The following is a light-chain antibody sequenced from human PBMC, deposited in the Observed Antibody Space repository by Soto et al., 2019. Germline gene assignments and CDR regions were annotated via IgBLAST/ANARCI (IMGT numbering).Light chain of an antibody. CDR3: QQYSSWPFT. Sequence: EIVLTQSPATLSVFPGEKATLSCGASQSVSNNLAWYHHKPGQAPRPLIYGASTIATGIPARFSVSGSGTEFTLTISSLQSEDSAIYYCQQYSSWPFTFGPGTKVAIE. CDR1: QSVSNN. V-gene: IGKV3-15*01. CDR2: GAS. J-gene: IGKJ3*01.